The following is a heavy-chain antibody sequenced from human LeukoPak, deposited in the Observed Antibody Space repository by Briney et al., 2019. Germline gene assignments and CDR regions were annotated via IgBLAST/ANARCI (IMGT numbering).Heavy chain of an antibody. V-gene: IGHV1-2*02. CDR1: RYTFTGYY. D-gene: IGHD6-19*01. CDR2: INPNSGGT. Sequence: ASVKVSCKASRYTFTGYYMHWVRQAPGQGLEWMGWINPNSGGTNYAQRFQGRVTMTRDTSISTAYMELSRLRSDDTVVYYCARVRQWLVIDYWGQGALVTVSS. J-gene: IGHJ4*02. CDR3: ARVRQWLVIDY.